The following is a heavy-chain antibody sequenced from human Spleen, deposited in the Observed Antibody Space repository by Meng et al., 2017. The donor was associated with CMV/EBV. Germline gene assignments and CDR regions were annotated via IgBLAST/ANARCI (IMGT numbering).Heavy chain of an antibody. CDR1: YTFTSYY. D-gene: IGHD2-15*01. J-gene: IGHJ4*02. CDR3: ARTSTYCSGGTCYTDF. V-gene: IGHV1-2*02. CDR2: LNPNSGDT. Sequence: YTFTSYYLHCVRQAAGQGLEWMVWLNPNSGDTNFAQKFQGRVTMTRDTSISTTYMELSRLTSDDTAMYYCARTSTYCSGGTCYTDFWGQGTLVTVSS.